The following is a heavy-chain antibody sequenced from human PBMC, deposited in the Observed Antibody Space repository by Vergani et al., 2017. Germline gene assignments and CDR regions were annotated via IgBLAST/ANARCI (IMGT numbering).Heavy chain of an antibody. Sequence: QVQLVQSGAEVKKPGSSVKVSCKASGGTFSSYAISWVRQAPGQGLEWMGGIIPIFGTANYAQKFQGRVTITADKSTSTAYMELSSLRSEDTAVYYCAIAMGFGSGSYYNLYYFDYWGQGTLVTVSS. CDR2: IIPIFGTA. CDR1: GGTFSSYA. J-gene: IGHJ4*02. D-gene: IGHD3-10*01. V-gene: IGHV1-69*06. CDR3: AIAMGFGSGSYYNLYYFDY.